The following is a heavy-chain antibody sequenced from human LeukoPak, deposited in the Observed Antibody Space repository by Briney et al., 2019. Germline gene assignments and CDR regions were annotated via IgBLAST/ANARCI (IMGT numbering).Heavy chain of an antibody. Sequence: LAGGSLRLSCAASGFTFSIYAMSWVRQAPGKGLQWVSSITSSGDGTYYADSVKGRFTIPRDNSENMLYLQMNSLRVEDTAVYFCAKDRPNYYGSNGHYYRRDGDYWGQGTLVTVSS. CDR1: GFTFSIYA. CDR3: AKDRPNYYGSNGHYYRRDGDY. D-gene: IGHD3-22*01. V-gene: IGHV3-23*01. CDR2: ITSSGDGT. J-gene: IGHJ4*02.